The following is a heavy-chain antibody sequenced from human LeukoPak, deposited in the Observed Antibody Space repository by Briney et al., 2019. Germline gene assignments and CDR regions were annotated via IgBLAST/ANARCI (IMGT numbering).Heavy chain of an antibody. J-gene: IGHJ4*02. Sequence: ASVKVSCKASGYTFTGYYMHWVRQAPGQGLEWMGWINPSSGGTNYAQNFRGRVTMTGDTSIGAAYMELTTLRSDDTAVYYCGRDKSGYSTIIDYWGQGTLVTVSS. D-gene: IGHD6-13*01. CDR2: INPSSGGT. CDR3: GRDKSGYSTIIDY. CDR1: GYTFTGYY. V-gene: IGHV1-2*02.